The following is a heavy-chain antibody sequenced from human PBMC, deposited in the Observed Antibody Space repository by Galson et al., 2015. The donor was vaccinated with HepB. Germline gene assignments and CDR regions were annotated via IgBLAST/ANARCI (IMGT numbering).Heavy chain of an antibody. CDR1: GFTFNTYA. D-gene: IGHD2-15*01. Sequence: CAASGFTFNTYALSWVRQASGKGLEWVSSISDNGGNTYYADSVRGRFTISRDNSKSTLYLQMNSLRAEDTAIYYCTKYLEDIAFQHWDQGTLVTVS. J-gene: IGHJ1*01. V-gene: IGHV3-23*01. CDR2: ISDNGGNT. CDR3: TKYLEDIAFQH.